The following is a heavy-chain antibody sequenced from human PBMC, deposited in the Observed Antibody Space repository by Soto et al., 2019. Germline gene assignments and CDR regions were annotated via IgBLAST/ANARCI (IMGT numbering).Heavy chain of an antibody. V-gene: IGHV4-4*02. Sequence: PSETLSLTCAVSGGSISSSNWWSWVRQPPGKGLVWIGEIYHSGSTNYNPSLKSRVTISVDKSKNQFSLKLSSVTAADTAVYYCARVGAAAGTIADYYYYGMDVWGQGTTVTVSS. D-gene: IGHD6-13*01. CDR1: GGSISSSNW. CDR3: ARVGAAAGTIADYYYYGMDV. J-gene: IGHJ6*02. CDR2: IYHSGST.